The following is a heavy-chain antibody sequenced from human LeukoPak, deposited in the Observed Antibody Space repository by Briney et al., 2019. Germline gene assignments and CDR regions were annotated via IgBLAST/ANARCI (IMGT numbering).Heavy chain of an antibody. Sequence: GGSLRLSCAASGFTVSSNYMSWVRQAPGKGLEWVSAISGSGGSTYYADSVKGRFTISRDNSKNTLYLQMNSLRAEDTAVYYCAKASYYDSSGPVDYWGQGTLVTVSS. D-gene: IGHD3-22*01. V-gene: IGHV3-23*01. CDR3: AKASYYDSSGPVDY. CDR1: GFTVSSNY. J-gene: IGHJ4*02. CDR2: ISGSGGST.